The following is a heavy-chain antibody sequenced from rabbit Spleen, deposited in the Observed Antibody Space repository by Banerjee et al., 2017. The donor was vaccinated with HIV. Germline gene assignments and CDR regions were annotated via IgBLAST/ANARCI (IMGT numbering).Heavy chain of an antibody. J-gene: IGHJ4*01. D-gene: IGHD4-1*01. CDR1: GFDFSYYG. Sequence: QEQLVESGGGLVQPGGSLKLPCKASGFDFSYYGVSWVRQAPGKGLEWIGYIDPVFGITIYANSVKGRFTISRDNAQNTVFLQLNSLTAADTATYFCARDSGWSLNLWGPGTLVTVS. CDR2: IDPVFGIT. CDR3: ARDSGWSLNL. V-gene: IGHV1S47*01.